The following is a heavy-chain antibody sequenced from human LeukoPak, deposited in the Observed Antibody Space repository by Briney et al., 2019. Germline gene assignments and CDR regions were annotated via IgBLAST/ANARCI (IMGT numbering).Heavy chain of an antibody. CDR2: IYPGDSDT. V-gene: IGHV5-51*01. CDR3: ARQIEPPGYYDSSGAPHGWFDP. Sequence: GESLKISCKGSGYSFTSHWIGWVRQMPGKGLEWMGIIYPGDSDTRYSPSFQGQVTISADKSISTAYLQWSSLKASDTAMYYCARQIEPPGYYDSSGAPHGWFDPWGQGTLVTVSS. CDR1: GYSFTSHW. D-gene: IGHD3-22*01. J-gene: IGHJ5*02.